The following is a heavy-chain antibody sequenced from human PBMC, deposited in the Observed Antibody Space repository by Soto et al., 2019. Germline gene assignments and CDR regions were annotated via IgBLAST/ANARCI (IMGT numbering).Heavy chain of an antibody. J-gene: IGHJ6*02. D-gene: IGHD2-21*02. V-gene: IGHV1-18*01. CDR3: ASSYCGGDCSVLYYYYGMDV. Sequence: ASVKVSCKASGYTFSSYGIIWVRQAPGQGLEWMGWISAYNGNTNYAQKLQGRVTMTTDTSTSTAYMELRSLRSDDTAVYYCASSYCGGDCSVLYYYYGMDVWGQGTTVTVSS. CDR2: ISAYNGNT. CDR1: GYTFSSYG.